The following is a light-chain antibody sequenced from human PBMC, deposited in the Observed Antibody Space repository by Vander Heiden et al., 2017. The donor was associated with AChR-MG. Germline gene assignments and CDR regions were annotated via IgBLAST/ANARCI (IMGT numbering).Light chain of an antibody. CDR1: SSDVGTYNL. V-gene: IGLV2-18*02. CDR2: EVT. J-gene: IGLJ1*01. CDR3: SSSTGSNTYV. Sequence: HSALPQPTPVSGSPGQPVTISCTGTSSDVGTYNLLSWYQQVPGTAPNLILDEVTKRPSGVPDRFAGSKSGNTAALTISGLQAEDETDYYCSSSTGSNTYVFGTGTKVTVL.